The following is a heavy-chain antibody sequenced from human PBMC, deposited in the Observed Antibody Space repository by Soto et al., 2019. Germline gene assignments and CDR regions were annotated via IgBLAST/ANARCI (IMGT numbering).Heavy chain of an antibody. V-gene: IGHV3-21*01. Sequence: PGGSLRLSCAASGFTLSRHTMYWVRQVPGKGLEWVSFIGSRTSDIYYADSVKGRFTISRDNAKNSLYLDLTRLRAEDTAVYFCVRDYYDTSGYPNTFDMWGQGTMVTVSS. CDR1: GFTLSRHT. D-gene: IGHD3-22*01. J-gene: IGHJ3*02. CDR3: VRDYYDTSGYPNTFDM. CDR2: IGSRTSDI.